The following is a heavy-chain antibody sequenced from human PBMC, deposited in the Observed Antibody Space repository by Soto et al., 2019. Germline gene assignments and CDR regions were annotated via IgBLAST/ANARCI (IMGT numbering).Heavy chain of an antibody. CDR3: AMGITMIVVAHGYFDY. Sequence: GGSLRLSCAASGFTFSSYAMSWVRQAPGKGLEWVSAISGSGGSTYYADSVKGRFTISRDNSKNTLYLQMNSLRAEDTAVYYCAMGITMIVVAHGYFDYWGQGTLVTVSS. J-gene: IGHJ4*02. D-gene: IGHD3-22*01. V-gene: IGHV3-23*01. CDR1: GFTFSSYA. CDR2: ISGSGGST.